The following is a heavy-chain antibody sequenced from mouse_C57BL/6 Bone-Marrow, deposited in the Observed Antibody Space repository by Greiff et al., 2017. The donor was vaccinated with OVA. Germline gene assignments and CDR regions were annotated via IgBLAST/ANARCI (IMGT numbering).Heavy chain of an antibody. D-gene: IGHD2-2*01. CDR3: ARWEGYEGYCDV. Sequence: QVQLQQPGTELVKPGASVKLSCMASGYTFTSYWMHWVKQRPGQGLEWIGNINPSNGGTNYNEKFKSKATLTVDKSSSTAYMQLSSLTSEDSAVYYCARWEGYEGYCDVWGTGTTVTVSS. CDR1: GYTFTSYW. CDR2: INPSNGGT. J-gene: IGHJ1*03. V-gene: IGHV1-53*01.